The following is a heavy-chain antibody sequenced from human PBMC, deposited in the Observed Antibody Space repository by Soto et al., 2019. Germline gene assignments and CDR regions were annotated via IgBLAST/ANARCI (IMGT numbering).Heavy chain of an antibody. CDR1: GFTFSSYG. CDR2: ISYDGSNK. Sequence: QVQLVESGGGVVQPGRSLRLSCAASGFTFSSYGMHWVRQAPGKGLEWVAVISYDGSNKYYADSVKGRFTISRDNSKNTLYLQMNSLRAEDTAVSYCATPAGSVGMDVWGQGTTVTVSS. CDR3: ATPAGSVGMDV. J-gene: IGHJ6*02. V-gene: IGHV3-30*03.